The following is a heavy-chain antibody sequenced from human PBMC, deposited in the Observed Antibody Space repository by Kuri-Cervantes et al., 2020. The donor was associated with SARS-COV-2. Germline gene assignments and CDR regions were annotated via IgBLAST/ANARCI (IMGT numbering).Heavy chain of an antibody. Sequence: SVKVSCKASGGTFSSYAISWVRQAPGQGLEWMGRIIPIFGIANYARKFQGRVTITADESTSTAYMELSSLRSEDTAVYYCARDPFRGSSWYGYYYYGMDVWGQGTTVTVSS. CDR1: GGTFSSYA. D-gene: IGHD6-13*01. J-gene: IGHJ6*02. CDR2: IIPIFGIA. CDR3: ARDPFRGSSWYGYYYYGMDV. V-gene: IGHV1-69*13.